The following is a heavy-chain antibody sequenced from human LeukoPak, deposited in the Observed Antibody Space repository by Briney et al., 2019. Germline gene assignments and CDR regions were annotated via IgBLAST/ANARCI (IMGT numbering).Heavy chain of an antibody. J-gene: IGHJ3*02. Sequence: SETLSLTCTVSGGSISTYYWSWIRQPPGKGLEWIGYIFYNEGTSYNPSLKSRVTISVDTSNNQLSLKVNSVTAADTAMYYCVKSNSRYQPWTLDIWGRGTMVTVSS. CDR3: VKSNSRYQPWTLDI. CDR2: IFYNEGT. CDR1: GGSISTYY. V-gene: IGHV4-59*01. D-gene: IGHD2-2*01.